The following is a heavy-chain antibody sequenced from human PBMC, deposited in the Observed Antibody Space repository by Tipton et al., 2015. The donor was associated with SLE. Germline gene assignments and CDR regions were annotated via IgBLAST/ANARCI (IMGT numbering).Heavy chain of an antibody. J-gene: IGHJ4*02. D-gene: IGHD3-3*02. Sequence: TLSLTCIVSGGTISTSSYYWGWIRQPPGRGLEWIGSIYYSGSTFYNPSLKSRVTISADTSKNQFSLKLSSVTAADTAVYYCVRPSGRISDYFDFWGQGALVTVSS. CDR2: IYYSGST. CDR1: GGTISTSSYY. CDR3: VRPSGRISDYFDF. V-gene: IGHV4-39*01.